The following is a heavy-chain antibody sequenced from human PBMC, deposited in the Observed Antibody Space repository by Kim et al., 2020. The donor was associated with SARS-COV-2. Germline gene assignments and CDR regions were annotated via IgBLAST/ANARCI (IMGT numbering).Heavy chain of an antibody. CDR3: ARPRITMVRGVIHPFDY. Sequence: FQGRVTITADESTSTAYMELSSLRSEDTAVYYCARPRITMVRGVIHPFDYWGQGTLVTVSS. V-gene: IGHV1-69*01. J-gene: IGHJ4*02. D-gene: IGHD3-10*01.